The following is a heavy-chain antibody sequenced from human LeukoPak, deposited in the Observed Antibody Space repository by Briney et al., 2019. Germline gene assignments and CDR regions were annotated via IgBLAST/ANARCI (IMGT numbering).Heavy chain of an antibody. D-gene: IGHD7-27*01. CDR3: AKGRVRSLGIPYYYMDV. V-gene: IGHV3-23*01. Sequence: GGSLRLSCAASGFTLSSYAMSWVRQAPGKELEWVSAVSGSGGSTYYADSVKGRFTISRDNSKNTLYLQMNSLRAEDTAVYYCAKGRVRSLGIPYYYMDVWGKGTTVTVSS. CDR1: GFTLSSYA. CDR2: VSGSGGST. J-gene: IGHJ6*03.